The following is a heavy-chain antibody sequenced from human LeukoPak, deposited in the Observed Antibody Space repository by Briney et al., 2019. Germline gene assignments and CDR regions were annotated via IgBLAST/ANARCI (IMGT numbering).Heavy chain of an antibody. CDR3: ARVRADYDSSAQTSYYYYMDV. D-gene: IGHD3-3*01. V-gene: IGHV4-34*01. Sequence: SETLSLTCAVYGGSFSGYYWSWIRQPPGKGLEWIGEINHSGSTNYNPSLKSRVTISVDTSKNQFSLKLSSVTAADTAVYYCARVRADYDSSAQTSYYYYMDVWGKGTTVTVSS. J-gene: IGHJ6*03. CDR2: INHSGST. CDR1: GGSFSGYY.